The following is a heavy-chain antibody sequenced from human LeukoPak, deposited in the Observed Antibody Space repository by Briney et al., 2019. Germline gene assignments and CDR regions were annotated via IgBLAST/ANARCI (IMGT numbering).Heavy chain of an antibody. CDR1: GGSISSSSYY. V-gene: IGHV4-39*07. CDR3: ARDGYSASY. J-gene: IGHJ4*02. D-gene: IGHD2-15*01. CDR2: IYYSGST. Sequence: PSETLSLTCTVSGGSISSSSYYWGWIRQPPGKGLEWIGSIYYSGSTYYNPSLKSRVTISVDTSKNQFSLKLSSVTAADTAVYYCARDGYSASYCGQGSLVTVSS.